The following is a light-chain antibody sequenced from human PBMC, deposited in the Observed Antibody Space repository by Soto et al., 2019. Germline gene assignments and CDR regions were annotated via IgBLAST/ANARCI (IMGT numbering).Light chain of an antibody. CDR2: KAS. CDR3: QQSYSTPRD. J-gene: IGKJ5*01. Sequence: DIQMTQSPSTLSGSVGDRVTITCRASQTISSWLAWYQQKPGKAPKLLIYKASTLKSGVPSRFSGSGSGTEFTLTISSLQPDDFATYYCQQSYSTPRDFGQGTRLEI. V-gene: IGKV1-5*03. CDR1: QTISSW.